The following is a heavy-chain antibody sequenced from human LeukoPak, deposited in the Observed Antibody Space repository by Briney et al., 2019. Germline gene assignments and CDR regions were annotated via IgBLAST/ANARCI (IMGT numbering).Heavy chain of an antibody. J-gene: IGHJ4*02. CDR3: ARYYYDSSGYPYYFDY. V-gene: IGHV3-53*01. D-gene: IGHD3-22*01. CDR2: IYRGGST. Sequence: GGSLRLSCAASGFIVSNNYMSWVRQAPGKGLEWVSVIYRGGSTYYADSVKGRFTISRDNSKNTVYLQMNSLRAEDTAVYYCARYYYDSSGYPYYFDYWGQGTLVTVSS. CDR1: GFIVSNNY.